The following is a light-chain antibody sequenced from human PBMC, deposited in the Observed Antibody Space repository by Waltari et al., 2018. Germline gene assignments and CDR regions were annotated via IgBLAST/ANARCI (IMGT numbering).Light chain of an antibody. V-gene: IGKV3-11*01. J-gene: IGKJ2*01. CDR1: QSVRSY. Sequence: EIVLTQSPATLSLSPGERATLSCRASQSVRSYLAWYQQKPGQAPRLLIYDASNRATGIPARFSGSGYGTDFTLTISSLEPEDFAVYYCQQRSNWPYTFGQGTKLEIK. CDR3: QQRSNWPYT. CDR2: DAS.